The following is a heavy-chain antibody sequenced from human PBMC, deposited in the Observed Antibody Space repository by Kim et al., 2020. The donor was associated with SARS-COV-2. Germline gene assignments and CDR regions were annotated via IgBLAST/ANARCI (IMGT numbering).Heavy chain of an antibody. CDR3: AAVSRGDFWSGHRPYFDY. J-gene: IGHJ4*02. CDR2: IYYSGST. D-gene: IGHD3-3*01. V-gene: IGHV4-59*01. CDR1: GGSISSYY. Sequence: SETLSLTCTVSGGSISSYYWSWIRQPPGKGLEWIGYIYYSGSTNYNPSLKSRVTISVDTSKNQFSLKLSSVTAADTAVYYCAAVSRGDFWSGHRPYFDYWGQGTLVTVSS.